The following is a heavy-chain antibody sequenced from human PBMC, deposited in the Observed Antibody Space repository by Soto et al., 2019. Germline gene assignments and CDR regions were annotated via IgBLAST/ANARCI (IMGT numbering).Heavy chain of an antibody. V-gene: IGHV1-18*01. CDR3: ARGSGYDFASPGYFDY. J-gene: IGHJ4*02. CDR2: ISAYNGNT. CDR1: GYTFTSYG. D-gene: IGHD5-12*01. Sequence: ASVKVSCKASGYTFTSYGISWVRQAPRQGLEWMGWISAYNGNTNYAQKLQGRVTMTTDTSTSTAYMELRSLRSDDTAVYYCARGSGYDFASPGYFDYWGQGTLVTVSS.